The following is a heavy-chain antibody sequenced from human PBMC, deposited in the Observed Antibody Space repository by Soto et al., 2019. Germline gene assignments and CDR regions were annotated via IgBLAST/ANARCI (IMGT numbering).Heavy chain of an antibody. CDR3: AKELYGKFLEWLPNWFDP. Sequence: GGSLRLSCAASGCTFISYGMHWVRQAPGKGLEWVAVISYDGSNKYYADSVKGRFTISRDNSKNTLYLQMNSLRAEDTAVYYCAKELYGKFLEWLPNWFDPWGQGTLVTVSS. CDR1: GCTFISYG. V-gene: IGHV3-30*18. D-gene: IGHD3-3*01. J-gene: IGHJ5*02. CDR2: ISYDGSNK.